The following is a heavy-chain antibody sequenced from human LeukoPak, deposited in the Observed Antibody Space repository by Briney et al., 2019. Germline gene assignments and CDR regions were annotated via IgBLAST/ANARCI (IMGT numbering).Heavy chain of an antibody. CDR3: ARGRVVPAAMAWFDP. CDR2: IYPGDYET. J-gene: IGHJ5*02. V-gene: IGHV5-51*01. Sequence: HGESLKISCEGSGYSLSNYWIGWVRQMPGKGLEWMGIIYPGDYETRYSPSFQGLVTISVDKSISTAYLQWSSLKASDTAMYYCARGRVVPAAMAWFDPWGQGTLVTVSS. D-gene: IGHD2-2*01. CDR1: GYSLSNYW.